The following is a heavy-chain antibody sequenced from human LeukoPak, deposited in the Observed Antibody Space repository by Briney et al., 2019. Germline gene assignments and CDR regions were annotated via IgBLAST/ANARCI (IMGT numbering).Heavy chain of an antibody. CDR1: GFTFSSYG. CDR3: AKDRCSNGVGCYYYYMDV. D-gene: IGHD2-8*01. Sequence: GGSLRLSCAASGFTFSSYGMSWVRQAPGKGLEWVSTISGSGGSTYYADSVKGRFTISRDNSKNTLYLQMNSLRAEDTAVYYCAKDRCSNGVGCYYYYMDVWGKGTTVTISS. V-gene: IGHV3-23*01. J-gene: IGHJ6*03. CDR2: ISGSGGST.